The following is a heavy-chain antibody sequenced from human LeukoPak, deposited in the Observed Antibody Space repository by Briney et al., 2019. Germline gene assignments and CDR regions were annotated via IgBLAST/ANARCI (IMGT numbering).Heavy chain of an antibody. CDR1: GYSFTSFW. Sequence: GESLKISCKGSGYSFTSFWIAWVRQMPGKGLEWMGIFYPGDSDTRYSPSFEGQVTFSADKSISTAYLQWSSLKASDTAMYYCARGRYSGTYLSYFDYWAQGTLVTVSS. J-gene: IGHJ4*02. CDR3: ARGRYSGTYLSYFDY. V-gene: IGHV5-51*01. D-gene: IGHD1-26*01. CDR2: FYPGDSDT.